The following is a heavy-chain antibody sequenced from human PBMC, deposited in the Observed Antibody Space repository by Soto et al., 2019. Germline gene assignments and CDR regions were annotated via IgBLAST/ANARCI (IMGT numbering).Heavy chain of an antibody. CDR1: GFTFSSYS. D-gene: IGHD4-17*01. CDR3: ARDTVTTYYYYYGRDV. J-gene: IGHJ6*02. CDR2: ISSSSSTI. Sequence: GGSLRLSCGASGFTFSSYSRNWVRQAPGKGLEWVSYISSSSSTIYYADSVKGRFTISRDNAKNSLYLQMNSLGAEDTAVYYCARDTVTTYYYYYGRDVWGQGTTVTVSS. V-gene: IGHV3-48*01.